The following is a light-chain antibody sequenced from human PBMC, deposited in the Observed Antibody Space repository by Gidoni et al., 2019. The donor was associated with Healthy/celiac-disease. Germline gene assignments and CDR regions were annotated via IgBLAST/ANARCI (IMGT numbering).Light chain of an antibody. CDR3: MQALQTPLT. Sequence: DIVMTQSPLSLPVTTGEPASISCRYSQSLLHSNGYNYLDWYLQKPGQSPQLLIYSGSNRASGVPDRFSGSGSGTDCTLKISRVEAEDVGVYDCMQALQTPLTFGGGTKVEIK. V-gene: IGKV2-28*01. CDR1: QSLLHSNGYNY. CDR2: SGS. J-gene: IGKJ4*01.